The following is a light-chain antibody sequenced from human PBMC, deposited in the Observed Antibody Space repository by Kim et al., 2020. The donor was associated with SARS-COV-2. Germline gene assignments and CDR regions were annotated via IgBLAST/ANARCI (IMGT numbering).Light chain of an antibody. J-gene: IGKJ2*01. CDR3: QQYNEWPPGDT. CDR1: QTISSF. CDR2: DAS. Sequence: EIVMTQSPATLSVSPGERATLSCRASQTISSFLAWYQQKPGQAPRLLIYDASTRATGIPARFSGSGSGTEFTLTISSLQFEDFAIYYCQQYNEWPPGDTFGQGTKLEI. V-gene: IGKV3-15*01.